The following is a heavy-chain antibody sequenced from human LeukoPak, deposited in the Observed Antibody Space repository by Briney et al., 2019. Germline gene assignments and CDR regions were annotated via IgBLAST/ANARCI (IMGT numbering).Heavy chain of an antibody. CDR2: IYYSGST. Sequence: SETLSLTCTVSSDSISSDYWSWIRQPPGKGLEWIGYIYYSGSTNYNPSLKSRITISIDTSKNQFSLKLSSVTAADTAVYYCARDYYEDYYYGMDVWGQGTTVTVSS. CDR1: SDSISSDY. D-gene: IGHD3-22*01. J-gene: IGHJ6*02. CDR3: ARDYYEDYYYGMDV. V-gene: IGHV4-59*01.